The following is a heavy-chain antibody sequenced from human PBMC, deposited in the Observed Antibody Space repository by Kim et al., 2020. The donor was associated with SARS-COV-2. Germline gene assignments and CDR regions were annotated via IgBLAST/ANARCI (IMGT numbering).Heavy chain of an antibody. J-gene: IGHJ5*01. CDR2: ISPYNGNT. D-gene: IGHD3-3*01. V-gene: IGHV1-18*01. CDR3: ASGHYDFWRDYYLNWF. Sequence: ASVKVSCKTSGYRFSSLNIAWVRQAPGQGPEWMGWISPYNGNTIHAQNFQGRITLTADTSTATAYMELRRLGSDDTAVYYCASGHYDFWRDYYLNWF. CDR1: GYRFSSLN.